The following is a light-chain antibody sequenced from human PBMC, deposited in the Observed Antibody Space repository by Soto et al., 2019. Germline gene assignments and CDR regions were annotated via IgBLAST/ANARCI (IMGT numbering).Light chain of an antibody. CDR1: QTINSY. CDR3: QQSHSTPIT. CDR2: SAS. V-gene: IGKV1-39*01. Sequence: DIQMTQSPSSLSASVGDRVTITCRASQTINSYLNWYQQKPGKAPKLLIYSASSLQRGVPSRFSGSGSGTDFTLTITSLQREDSATYYCQQSHSTPITVGQGTRLEIK. J-gene: IGKJ5*01.